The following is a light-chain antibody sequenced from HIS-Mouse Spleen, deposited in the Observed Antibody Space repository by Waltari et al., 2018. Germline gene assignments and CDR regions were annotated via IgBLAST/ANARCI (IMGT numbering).Light chain of an antibody. CDR3: CSYAGSSTFEV. CDR2: DGS. V-gene: IGLV2-23*03. CDR1: STDVGSYTL. Sequence: QSALTQPASVSGSPGQSITISCTGPSTDVGSYTLVSWYQHHPGKAPKLMIHDGSKRPSGVSNRFSGSKSGNTASLTISGLQAEDEADYYCCSYAGSSTFEVFGGGTKLTVL. J-gene: IGLJ2*01.